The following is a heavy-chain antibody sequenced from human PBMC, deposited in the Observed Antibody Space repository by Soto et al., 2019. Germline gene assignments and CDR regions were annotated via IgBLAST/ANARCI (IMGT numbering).Heavy chain of an antibody. D-gene: IGHD3-10*01. CDR2: INSDGSST. CDR3: ARVDYYGSGSYPDY. CDR1: GFTFSSYW. V-gene: IGHV3-74*01. Sequence: GGSLRLSCAASGFTFSSYWMHWVRQAPGKGLVWVSHINSDGSSTSYADSVKGRFTISRDNAKNTLYLQMNSLRAEDTAVYYCARVDYYGSGSYPDYWGQGTLVTVSS. J-gene: IGHJ4*02.